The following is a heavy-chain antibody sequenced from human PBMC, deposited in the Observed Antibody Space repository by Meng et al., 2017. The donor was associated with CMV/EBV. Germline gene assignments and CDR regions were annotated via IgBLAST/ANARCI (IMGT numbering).Heavy chain of an antibody. D-gene: IGHD6-13*01. J-gene: IGHJ6*02. Sequence: ASVKVSCKASGYTFTSYYMHWVRQAPGQGLEWMGIINPSGGSTSYAQKFQGRVTMTRDTSTSTAYMELSSLRSEDTAVYYCARARANYSSSWSSDYGMDVWGQGTTVTVSS. CDR2: INPSGGST. V-gene: IGHV1-46*03. CDR1: GYTFTSYY. CDR3: ARARANYSSSWSSDYGMDV.